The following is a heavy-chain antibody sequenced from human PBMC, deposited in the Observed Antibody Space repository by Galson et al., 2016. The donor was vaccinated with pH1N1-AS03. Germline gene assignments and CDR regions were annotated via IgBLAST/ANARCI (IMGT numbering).Heavy chain of an antibody. CDR3: AIDESGYMY. D-gene: IGHD3-3*01. CDR1: GYTFVNYG. J-gene: IGHJ4*02. Sequence: SVKVSCKASGYTFVNYGISWVRRAPGQGLEWMGWISGYDGHTGYAQKFQGRVTMTTDTSTDTAYMELRSLKSDDTAVYYCAIDESGYMYWGQGTLVTVSS. CDR2: ISGYDGHT. V-gene: IGHV1-18*01.